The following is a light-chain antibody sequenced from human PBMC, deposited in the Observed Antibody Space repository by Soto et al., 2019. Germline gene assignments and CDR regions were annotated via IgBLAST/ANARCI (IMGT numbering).Light chain of an antibody. V-gene: IGLV1-44*01. CDR3: AAWDDALNGPR. CDR1: TSNVGRNA. CDR2: ATN. J-gene: IGLJ2*01. Sequence: QSVLTQPPSASGAPGQTVTISCSGSTSNVGRNAVSWYQQVPGMAPKLLVFATNKRASGVPGRFSDSASGASASLAISGLQSEDEADYYCAAWDDALNGPRFGGGTKLTVL.